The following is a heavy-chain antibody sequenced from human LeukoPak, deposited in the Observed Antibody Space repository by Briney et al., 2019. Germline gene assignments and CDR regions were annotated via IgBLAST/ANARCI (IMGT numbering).Heavy chain of an antibody. Sequence: SETLSLTCTVSGGSISSSSYYWGWIRQPPGKGLEWIGSIYYSGSTYYNPSLKSRVTISVDTSKNQFSLKLSSVTAADTAVYYCARGRQTAARRSSYFDYWGQGTLVTVSS. D-gene: IGHD6-6*01. J-gene: IGHJ4*02. CDR2: IYYSGST. CDR3: ARGRQTAARRSSYFDY. V-gene: IGHV4-39*07. CDR1: GGSISSSSYY.